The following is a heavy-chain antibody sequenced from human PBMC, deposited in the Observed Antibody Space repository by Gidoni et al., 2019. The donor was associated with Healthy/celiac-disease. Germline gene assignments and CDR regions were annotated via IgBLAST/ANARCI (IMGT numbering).Heavy chain of an antibody. Sequence: QVQLQQWGAGLLQPSETLSLTCAVYGGSFSGYYWSWIRQPPGKGLEWIGEINHSGSTNYNPSLKSRVTISVDTSKNQFSLKLSSVTAADTAVYYCARGGGSGWSRRWFDPWGQGTLVTVSS. J-gene: IGHJ5*02. CDR3: ARGGGSGWSRRWFDP. D-gene: IGHD6-19*01. V-gene: IGHV4-34*01. CDR1: GGSFSGYY. CDR2: INHSGST.